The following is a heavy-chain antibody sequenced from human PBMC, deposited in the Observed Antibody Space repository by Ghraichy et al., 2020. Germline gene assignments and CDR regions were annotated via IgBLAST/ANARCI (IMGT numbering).Heavy chain of an antibody. D-gene: IGHD6-13*01. CDR2: IYYSGSR. CDR1: GGSITSSTYY. Sequence: SETLSLTCTVSGGSITSSTYYWGWIRQPPGKGREWIGSIYYSGSRYYNPSLKSRVTISVDTYKNQFSLRLSSVTAADTAMYYCARHAADSSWYSYYFYYWGQGTLVTVSS. J-gene: IGHJ4*02. V-gene: IGHV4-39*01. CDR3: ARHAADSSWYSYYFYY.